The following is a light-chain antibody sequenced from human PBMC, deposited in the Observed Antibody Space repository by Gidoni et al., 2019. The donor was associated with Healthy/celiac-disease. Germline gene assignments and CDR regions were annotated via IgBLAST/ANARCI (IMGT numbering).Light chain of an antibody. J-gene: IGKJ4*01. CDR1: QSVSSY. V-gene: IGKV3-11*01. CDR3: QQRSNWPLT. CDR2: DAS. Sequence: IVLTQSPATLSLSPGESATLSCRASQSVSSYLAWYQQKPGQVPRLLIYDASNRATGIPARFSGSGSGTDFTLTISSLEPEAFAVYYCQQRSNWPLTFGGGTKVEIK.